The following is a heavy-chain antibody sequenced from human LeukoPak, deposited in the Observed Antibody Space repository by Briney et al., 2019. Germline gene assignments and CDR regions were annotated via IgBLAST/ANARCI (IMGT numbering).Heavy chain of an antibody. CDR1: GFTFSSYW. V-gene: IGHV3-7*01. D-gene: IGHD1-26*01. J-gene: IGHJ4*02. CDR3: AKGAGIVGALDY. CDR2: IKQDGSEK. Sequence: PGGSLRLSCAASGFTFSSYWMSWVRQAPGRGLEWVANIKQDGSEKYYVDSVKGRFTISRDNAKSSLYLQMNSLRAEDTAVYYCAKGAGIVGALDYWGQGTLVTVSS.